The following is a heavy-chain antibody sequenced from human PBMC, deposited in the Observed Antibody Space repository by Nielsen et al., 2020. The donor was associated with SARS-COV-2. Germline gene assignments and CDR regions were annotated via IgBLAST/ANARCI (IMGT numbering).Heavy chain of an antibody. J-gene: IGHJ6*03. CDR2: TYYRSKWYN. D-gene: IGHD4-17*01. Sequence: IRQSPSRGLERLGRTYYRSKWYNDYAVSVKSRITINPDTSKNQFSLHLNSVTPEDTAVYYCARARGAYGDYYYYYYTDVWGKGTTVTVSS. CDR3: ARARGAYGDYYYYYYTDV. V-gene: IGHV6-1*01.